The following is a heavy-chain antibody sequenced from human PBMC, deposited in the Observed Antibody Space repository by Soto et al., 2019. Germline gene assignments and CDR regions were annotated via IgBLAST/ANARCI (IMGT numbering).Heavy chain of an antibody. CDR3: EKVSRFYYYGPGIYYYMAV. V-gene: IGHV3-23*01. CDR1: GFTFSSYT. CDR2: ISGSGDIT. D-gene: IGHD3-10*01. J-gene: IGHJ6*03. Sequence: GGSLRLSCAASGFTFSSYTMTWVRQAPGKGLEWISAISGSGDITYYADSVKGRFTISRDNAKNSLYLQMNSLRAEDTALYYYEKVSRFYYYGPGIYYYMAVWGKGTTVPVSS.